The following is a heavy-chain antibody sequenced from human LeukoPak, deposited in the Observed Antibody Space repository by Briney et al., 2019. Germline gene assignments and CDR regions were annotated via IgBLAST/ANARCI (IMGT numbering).Heavy chain of an antibody. J-gene: IGHJ4*02. Sequence: GSLRLSCAASGFTFTSYSMSWVRQAPGKGLEWVSGTSDRGDYTYYADSVKGRFTISRDNSKNTLYLQMNSLRAEDTALYFCAKKAQYNGNYPLDYWGQGTLVTVSS. V-gene: IGHV3-23*01. CDR3: AKKAQYNGNYPLDY. CDR1: GFTFTSYS. CDR2: TSDRGDYT. D-gene: IGHD1-26*01.